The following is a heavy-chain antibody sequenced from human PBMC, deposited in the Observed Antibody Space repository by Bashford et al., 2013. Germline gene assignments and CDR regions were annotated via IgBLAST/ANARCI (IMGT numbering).Heavy chain of an antibody. CDR1: GYTFTSYY. Sequence: ASVKVSCKASGYTFTSYYMHWVRQAPGQGLEWMGIINPSGGSTSYAQKFQGRVTITADKSTSTAYMELSSLRSEDTAVYYCARDPYSSSEGGWEYYYYYGMDVWGQGTTVTVSS. CDR3: ARDPYSSSEGGWEYYYYYGMDV. CDR2: INPSGGST. J-gene: IGHJ6*02. V-gene: IGHV1-46*01. D-gene: IGHD6-6*01.